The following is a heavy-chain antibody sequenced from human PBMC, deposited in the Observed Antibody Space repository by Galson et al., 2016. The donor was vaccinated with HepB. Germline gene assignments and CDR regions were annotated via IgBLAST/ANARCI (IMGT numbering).Heavy chain of an antibody. CDR2: ISGGGAGP. V-gene: IGHV3-23*01. J-gene: IGHJ4*02. CDR1: GFTFSTYA. CDR3: AKGYGLWDY. Sequence: SLRLSCAASGFTFSTYAMSWVRQAPGKGLEWVSAISGGGAGPYYAGSVKGRFTISRDNSKNTLYLQMNSLRAEDTAVYYCAKGYGLWDYWGQGTLVTVSS. D-gene: IGHD5-18*01.